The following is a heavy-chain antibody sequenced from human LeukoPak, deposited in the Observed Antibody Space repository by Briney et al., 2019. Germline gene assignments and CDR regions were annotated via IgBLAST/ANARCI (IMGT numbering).Heavy chain of an antibody. V-gene: IGHV4-4*02. CDR3: ARREEETGPTTSWSGNSCFHLGS. J-gene: IGHJ4*02. Sequence: PSGTLSLTCAVSSGSISSRNWWTWVRQFPGKGLEWIGEIYHAGSTNYNPSLEKRVIISVDKSKNQFSLKLTSVTAADTAVYYCARREEETGPTTSWSGNSCFHLGSWGQGALVTVSS. CDR2: IYHAGST. CDR1: SGSISSRNW. D-gene: IGHD3-3*01.